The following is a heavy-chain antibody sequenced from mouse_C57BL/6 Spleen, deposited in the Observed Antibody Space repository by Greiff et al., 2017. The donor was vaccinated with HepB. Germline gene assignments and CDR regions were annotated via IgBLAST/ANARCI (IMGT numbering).Heavy chain of an antibody. CDR3: TTDYSPFFAY. J-gene: IGHJ3*01. Sequence: EVQLQESGAELVRPGASVKLSCTASGFNIKDDYMHWVKQRPEQGLEWIGWIDPENGDTEYASKFQGKATITADTSSNTAYLQLSSLTSEDTAVYYCTTDYSPFFAYWGQGTLVTVSA. V-gene: IGHV14-4*01. D-gene: IGHD2-12*01. CDR2: IDPENGDT. CDR1: GFNIKDDY.